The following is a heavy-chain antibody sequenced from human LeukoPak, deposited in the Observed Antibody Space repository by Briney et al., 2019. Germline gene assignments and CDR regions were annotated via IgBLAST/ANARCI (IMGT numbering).Heavy chain of an antibody. D-gene: IGHD3-22*01. J-gene: IGHJ1*01. CDR3: ARGLDYYDSSGYYYGYFQH. V-gene: IGHV5-51*01. CDR1: GYSFTSYW. CDR2: IYPGDSDT. Sequence: GESLKISCQGSGYSFTSYWIGWVRQMPGKGLEWMGIIYPGDSDTRYSPSFQGQVTISADKSISTAYLQWSSLKASDTAMYYCARGLDYYDSSGYYYGYFQHWGQGTLVTVSS.